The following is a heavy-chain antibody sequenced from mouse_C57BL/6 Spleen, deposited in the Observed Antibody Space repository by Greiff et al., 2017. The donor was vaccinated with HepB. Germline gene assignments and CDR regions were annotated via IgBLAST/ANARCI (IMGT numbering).Heavy chain of an antibody. J-gene: IGHJ1*03. Sequence: EVQVVESGGGLVQPGGSLKLSCAASGFTFSDYGMAWVRQAPRKGPEWVAFISNLAYSIYYADTVTGRFTISSENAKNTLYLEMSSLRSEATAMYYCARRGGRSPCYFDVWGTGPTVTVSS. CDR3: ARRGGRSPCYFDV. CDR2: ISNLAYSI. V-gene: IGHV5-15*01. D-gene: IGHD1-1*01. CDR1: GFTFSDYG.